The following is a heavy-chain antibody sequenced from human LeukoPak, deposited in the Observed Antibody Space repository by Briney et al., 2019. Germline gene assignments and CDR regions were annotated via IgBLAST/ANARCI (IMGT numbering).Heavy chain of an antibody. CDR1: GFTFSSYS. J-gene: IGHJ3*02. Sequence: PGGSLRLSCAASGFTFSSYSMNWVRQAPGKGLEWVSSISGSSSYIYYADSVKGRFTISRDNAKNSLYLQMNSLRAEDTAVYYCARGGAAAGIDAFDIWGQGTMVTVSS. D-gene: IGHD6-13*01. V-gene: IGHV3-21*01. CDR2: ISGSSSYI. CDR3: ARGGAAAGIDAFDI.